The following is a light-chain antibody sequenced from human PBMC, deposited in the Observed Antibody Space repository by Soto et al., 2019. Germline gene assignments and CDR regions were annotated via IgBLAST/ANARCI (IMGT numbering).Light chain of an antibody. J-gene: IGLJ1*01. CDR1: SFNIGNNN. V-gene: IGLV1-51*01. Sequence: QSVLTQPPSVSAAPGQKVTISCSGSSFNIGNNNVSWYQQLPGTAPRLLIYDNNKRPSGTPDRFSGSKSGTSATLGITGLQTGDEADYYCGTWDNSLSAVVFGTGTKLTVL. CDR3: GTWDNSLSAVV. CDR2: DNN.